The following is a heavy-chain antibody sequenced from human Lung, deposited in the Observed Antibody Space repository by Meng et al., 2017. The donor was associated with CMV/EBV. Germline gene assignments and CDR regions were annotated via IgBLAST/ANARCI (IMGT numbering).Heavy chain of an antibody. V-gene: IGHV1-2*02. CDR1: SYTFTGYY. J-gene: IGHJ5*02. D-gene: IGHD3-22*01. Sequence: ASXXVSXNAVSYTFTGYYLHWVRQAPGQGLEWMGWINANSGGTNYAQKFQGRVTMTRDTAIGTAYMSLSRLRSDDTAVYYCARGSYYYDSSGPFDPWGQGTLVTVSS. CDR3: ARGSYYYDSSGPFDP. CDR2: INANSGGT.